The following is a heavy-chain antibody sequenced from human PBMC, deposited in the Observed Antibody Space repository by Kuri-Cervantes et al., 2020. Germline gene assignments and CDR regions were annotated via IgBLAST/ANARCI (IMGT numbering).Heavy chain of an antibody. CDR1: GFTFSSYG. CDR3: AKDELWFGELFHYGMDV. Sequence: GGSLRLSCAASGFTFSSYGMHWVRQAPGKGLEWVAVISYDGSNKYYVDSVKGRFTISRDNSKNTLYLQMNSLRAEDTAVYYCAKDELWFGELFHYGMDVWGQGTTVTVSS. D-gene: IGHD3-10*01. CDR2: ISYDGSNK. V-gene: IGHV3-30*18. J-gene: IGHJ6*02.